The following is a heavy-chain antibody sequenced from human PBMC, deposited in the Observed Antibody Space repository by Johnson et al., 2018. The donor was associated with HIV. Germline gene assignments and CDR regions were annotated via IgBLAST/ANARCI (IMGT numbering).Heavy chain of an antibody. J-gene: IGHJ3*02. CDR2: ISYDGSNK. CDR3: ARERWDIAAAGTDAFDI. D-gene: IGHD6-13*01. Sequence: QVQLVESGGGLVKPGGSLRLSCAAPGFNFSDYYMSWIRQTPGKGLEWVAVISYDGSNKYYADSVKGRFTISRDNAKNSLYLQMNSLRAEDTAVYYCARERWDIAAAGTDAFDIWGQGTMVTVSS. V-gene: IGHV3-30*04. CDR1: GFNFSDYY.